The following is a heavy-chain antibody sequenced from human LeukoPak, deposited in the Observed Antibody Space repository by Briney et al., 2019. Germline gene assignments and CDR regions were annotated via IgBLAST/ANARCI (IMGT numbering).Heavy chain of an antibody. V-gene: IGHV3-7*05. D-gene: IGHD1-1*01. CDR3: ATKVTGSY. CDR2: IKPDGSAK. CDR1: GFTFSTYW. Sequence: GGSLRLSCAASGFTFSTYWMFWVRQAPGKGLEWVADIKPDGSAKWYDDSVKGRFTISRDNAKNSVFLQLNRLRAEDTAVYYCATKVTGSYWGQGTLVTVSS. J-gene: IGHJ4*02.